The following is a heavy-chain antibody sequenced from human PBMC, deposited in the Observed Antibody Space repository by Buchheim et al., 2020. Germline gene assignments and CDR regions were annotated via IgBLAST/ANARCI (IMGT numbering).Heavy chain of an antibody. Sequence: QVQLVESGGGVVQPGRSLRLSCAASGFTFSSYGMHWVRQAPGKGLEWVAVIWYDGSNKYYADYAKGRFTTSRDNSKNTLYLQMNSLRAEDTAVYYCARGALYYYDSSGYRSIGYYFDYWGQGTL. V-gene: IGHV3-33*01. CDR2: IWYDGSNK. D-gene: IGHD3-22*01. J-gene: IGHJ4*02. CDR3: ARGALYYYDSSGYRSIGYYFDY. CDR1: GFTFSSYG.